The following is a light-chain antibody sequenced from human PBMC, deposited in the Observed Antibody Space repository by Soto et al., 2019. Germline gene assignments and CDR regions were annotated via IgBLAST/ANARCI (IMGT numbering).Light chain of an antibody. V-gene: IGLV2-14*03. Sequence: QSVLTQPASVSGSPGQSITISCTGTSSDVGGYNYVSWYQQHPGKAPKLMIYEVSNRPSGVSHRFSGSKSGNTASLTISGLQAEDEADYYCSSYASSSTSFGPGTKLTVL. CDR3: SSYASSSTS. CDR2: EVS. J-gene: IGLJ1*01. CDR1: SSDVGGYNY.